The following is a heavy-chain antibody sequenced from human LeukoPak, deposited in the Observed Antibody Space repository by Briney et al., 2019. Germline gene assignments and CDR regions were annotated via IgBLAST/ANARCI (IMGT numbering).Heavy chain of an antibody. J-gene: IGHJ4*02. CDR3: ASSLGPDTAMVTRY. CDR1: GGSISSGGYS. CDR2: IYYSGST. D-gene: IGHD5-18*01. Sequence: SGTLSLTCTVSGGSISSGGYSWSWIRQHPGKGLEWIGYIYYSGSTYYNPSLESRVTISVDTSKNQFSLKLSSVTAADTAVYYCASSLGPDTAMVTRYWGQGTLVTVSS. V-gene: IGHV4-31*03.